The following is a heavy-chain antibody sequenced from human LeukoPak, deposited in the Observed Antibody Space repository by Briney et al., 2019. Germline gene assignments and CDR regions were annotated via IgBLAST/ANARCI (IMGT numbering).Heavy chain of an antibody. CDR1: GFTFSSYW. D-gene: IGHD3-10*01. Sequence: GGSLRLSCAASGFTFSSYWMSWVRQAPGKGLEWVANIKQDGSEKYYVDSVKGRFTISRDNAKNSLYLQMNSLRAEDTAVYYCARVPPLWFGELSWYYFDYWGQGTLVTVSS. J-gene: IGHJ4*02. CDR2: IKQDGSEK. CDR3: ARVPPLWFGELSWYYFDY. V-gene: IGHV3-7*01.